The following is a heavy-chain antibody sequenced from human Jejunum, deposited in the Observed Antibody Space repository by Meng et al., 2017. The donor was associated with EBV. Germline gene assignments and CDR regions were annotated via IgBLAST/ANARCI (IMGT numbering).Heavy chain of an antibody. CDR1: RFAPSANGCG. V-gene: IGHV2-5*02. D-gene: IGHD1-26*01. J-gene: IGHJ4*02. Sequence: HITFNLACPTTVNTTQTPTLTCTLSRFAPSANGCGVACSRQPPGKALELLAFIYWDYSRLDSPSLRSRLTITKDTSKNQVGPIMTNMDPVDTATYYFAHKGIGSYPLDYWGQGTLVTVSS. CDR3: AHKGIGSYPLDY. CDR2: IYWDYSR.